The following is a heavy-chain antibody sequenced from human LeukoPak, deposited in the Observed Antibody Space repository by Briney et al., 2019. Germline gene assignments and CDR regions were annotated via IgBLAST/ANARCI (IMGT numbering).Heavy chain of an antibody. V-gene: IGHV3-7*01. CDR1: GFTFSSYE. CDR2: IKQDGSEK. J-gene: IGHJ4*02. D-gene: IGHD3-16*01. CDR3: ARMGGKSTFDY. Sequence: GGSLRLSCAASGFTFSSYEMNWVRQAPGKGLEWVANIKQDGSEKYYVDSVKGRFTISRDNAKNSLYLQMNSLRAEDTAVYYCARMGGKSTFDYWGQGTLVTVSS.